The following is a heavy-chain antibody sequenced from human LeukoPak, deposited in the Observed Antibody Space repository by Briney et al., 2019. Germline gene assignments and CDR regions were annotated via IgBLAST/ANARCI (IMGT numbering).Heavy chain of an antibody. CDR2: IRYDGSNK. D-gene: IGHD1-1*01. V-gene: IGHV3-30*02. CDR3: AIRLVDY. J-gene: IGHJ4*02. Sequence: GGSLRLSCAASGFTFSSYGMHWVRQAPGKGLEWVAFIRYDGSNKYYADSVKGRFTISRDNAKNSLYLQMNSLRAEDTAVYYCAIRLVDYWGQGTLVTVSS. CDR1: GFTFSSYG.